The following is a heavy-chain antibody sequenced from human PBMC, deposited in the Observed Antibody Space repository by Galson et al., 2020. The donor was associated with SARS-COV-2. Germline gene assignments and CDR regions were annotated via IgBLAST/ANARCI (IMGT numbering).Heavy chain of an antibody. D-gene: IGHD2-21*02. V-gene: IGHV4-34*01. CDR2: INSSGLR. Sequence: SDTLSITCSDHGGYFSGHYCSWVRQPPGRGLGWIGEINSSGLRNYNPSLNHRQSLSVDTSTNHFSLKLSSVTAADTAVYYCARDENFFLVVTATRLCYFDYWGRGTLATVSS. CDR3: ARDENFFLVVTATRLCYFDY. J-gene: IGHJ4*02. CDR1: GGYFSGHY.